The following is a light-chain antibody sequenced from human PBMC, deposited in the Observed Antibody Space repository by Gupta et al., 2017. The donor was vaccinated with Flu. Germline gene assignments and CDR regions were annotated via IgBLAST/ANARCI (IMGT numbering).Light chain of an antibody. J-gene: IGLJ3*02. CDR2: VNSDGSH. Sequence: VKVTFTLSNVTRNQASAWHSHQPEKCPRGLMEVNSDGSHSRGYGIPDRFSGSNSGAKRYLTITGILAVDEADYYCQTWGTGIVVFGGGTKLTVL. V-gene: IGLV4-69*01. CDR1: NVTRNQA. CDR3: QTWGTGIVV.